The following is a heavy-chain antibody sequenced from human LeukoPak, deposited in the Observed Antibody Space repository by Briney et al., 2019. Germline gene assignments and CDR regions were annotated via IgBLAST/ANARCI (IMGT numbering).Heavy chain of an antibody. V-gene: IGHV3-30*02. D-gene: IGHD6-19*01. J-gene: IGHJ4*02. CDR2: TLSDGSNK. CDR3: AKPSTTAGTLDYFDY. CDR1: GFTVSNNY. Sequence: PGGSLSLSRAASGFTVSNNYMTWVRQAPGKGLEWVAFTLSDGSNKYYADSVKGRFTISRDNSKNTLYLQMNSLRPEDTAVYYYAKPSTTAGTLDYFDYGGQGTLVTVSS.